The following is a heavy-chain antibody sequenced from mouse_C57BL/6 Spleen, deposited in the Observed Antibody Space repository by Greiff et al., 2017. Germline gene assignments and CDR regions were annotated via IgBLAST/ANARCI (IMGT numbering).Heavy chain of an antibody. V-gene: IGHV1-82*01. CDR1: GYAFSSSW. CDR2: IYPGDGDT. J-gene: IGHJ2*01. Sequence: VQLQQSGPELVKPGASVKISCKASGYAFSSSWMNWVKQRPGKGLEWIGRIYPGDGDTNYNGKFKGKATLTADKSSSTAYMQLSSLTSEDSAVYFCARLRDYDYDEGGFDYWGQGTTLTVSS. D-gene: IGHD2-4*01. CDR3: ARLRDYDYDEGGFDY.